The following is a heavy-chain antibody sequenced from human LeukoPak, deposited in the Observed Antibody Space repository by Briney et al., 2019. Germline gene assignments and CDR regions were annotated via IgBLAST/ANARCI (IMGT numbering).Heavy chain of an antibody. J-gene: IGHJ3*02. CDR1: EYSFTNYW. CDR3: ARGTGQYNYGHRGAFDT. V-gene: IGHV5-51*01. CDR2: IYPGDSDT. D-gene: IGHD5-18*01. Sequence: GESLKISCKGSEYSFTNYWIGWVRQMPGKGLECMGIIYPGDSDTRYSPSFQGQVTISADKSISTAYLQWGSLKASDTAMYHCARGTGQYNYGHRGAFDTWGQGTMVTVSS.